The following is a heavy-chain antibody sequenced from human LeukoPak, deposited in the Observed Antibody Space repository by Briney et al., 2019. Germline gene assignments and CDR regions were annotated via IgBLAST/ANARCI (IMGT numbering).Heavy chain of an antibody. CDR2: INPNSGDT. J-gene: IGHJ4*02. CDR1: GYTFTGYY. Sequence: ASVKVSCKASGYTFTGYYIHWIRQAPGQGLEWMRWINPNSGDTKYSQKFQDRVTMTRDTSTSTAYMELSSLRSDDTAVYYCARLSHSVVVLPSTPVFGYWGQGTLVTVTS. D-gene: IGHD2-15*01. V-gene: IGHV1-2*02. CDR3: ARLSHSVVVLPSTPVFGY.